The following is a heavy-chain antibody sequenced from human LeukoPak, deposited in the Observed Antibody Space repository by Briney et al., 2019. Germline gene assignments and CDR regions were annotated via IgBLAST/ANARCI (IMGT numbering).Heavy chain of an antibody. CDR3: ARVWGNRGSDYFDC. Sequence: PGGSLRLSCAASGFAFSDYAMHWVRQAPGKGLEWVAVISYDGSNKYYADSVKGRFTISRDNSKNTVSLQMNSLRAEDTAVYYCARVWGNRGSDYFDCWGQGTLVTVSS. D-gene: IGHD3-10*01. CDR1: GFAFSDYA. J-gene: IGHJ4*02. V-gene: IGHV3-30-3*01. CDR2: ISYDGSNK.